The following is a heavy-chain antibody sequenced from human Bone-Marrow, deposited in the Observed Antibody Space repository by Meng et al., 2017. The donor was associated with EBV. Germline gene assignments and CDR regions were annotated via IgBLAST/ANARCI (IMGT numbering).Heavy chain of an antibody. CDR2: IYYSGST. CDR1: GGSISSGGYY. D-gene: IGHD4-17*01. V-gene: IGHV4-30-4*01. CDR3: ARADDGDYYFDY. J-gene: IGHJ4*02. Sequence: VQRQGSGPGLVQPSQTLSSTCAVSGGSISSGGYYWSWIRQPPGKGLEWIGYIYYSGSTYYNPSLKSRVTISVDTSKNQFSLKLSSVTAADTAVYYCARADDGDYYFDYWGQGTLVTVSS.